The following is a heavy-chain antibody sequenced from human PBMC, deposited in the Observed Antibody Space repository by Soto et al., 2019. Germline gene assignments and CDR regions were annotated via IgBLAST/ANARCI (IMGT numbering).Heavy chain of an antibody. J-gene: IGHJ4*02. CDR1: GYTFTGYY. CDR3: ASRPSVLGVPAVDY. V-gene: IGHV1-2*02. Sequence: GASVKVSCKASGYTFTGYYMHWVRQAPGQGLEWMGWINPNSGGTNYAQKFQGRVTMTRDTSISTAYMELSRLRSDDTAVYYCASRPSVLGVPAVDYWGQGTRVTVSA. CDR2: INPNSGGT. D-gene: IGHD2-2*01.